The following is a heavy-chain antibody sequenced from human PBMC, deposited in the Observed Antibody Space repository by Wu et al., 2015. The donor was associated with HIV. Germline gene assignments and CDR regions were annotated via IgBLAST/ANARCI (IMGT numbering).Heavy chain of an antibody. J-gene: IGHJ4*02. Sequence: QVQLVQSGAEVKKPGASVKVSCKASGYTFTSYDINWVRQATGQGLEWMGWMNPNSGNTGYAQKFQGRVTMTRNTSISTAYMELSSLRSEDTAVYYCARVGPFAIETTDYGESDYWGQGTLVTVSS. CDR3: ARVGPFAIETTDYGESDY. CDR2: MNPNSGNT. CDR1: GYTFTSYD. V-gene: IGHV1-8*01. D-gene: IGHD4-17*01.